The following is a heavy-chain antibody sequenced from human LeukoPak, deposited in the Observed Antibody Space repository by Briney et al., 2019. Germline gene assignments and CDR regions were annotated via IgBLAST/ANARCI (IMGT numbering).Heavy chain of an antibody. CDR1: GGSISSSSYY. CDR3: SSGLMYYYYMDV. V-gene: IGHV4-39*07. CDR2: IYYSGST. J-gene: IGHJ6*03. D-gene: IGHD2-8*01. Sequence: SSETLSLTCTVSGGSISSSSYYWGWIRQPPGKGLEWIGSIYYSGSTYYNPSLKSRVTISVDTSKNQFSLKLSSVTAADTAVYYCSSGLMYYYYMDVWGQGTLVTVSS.